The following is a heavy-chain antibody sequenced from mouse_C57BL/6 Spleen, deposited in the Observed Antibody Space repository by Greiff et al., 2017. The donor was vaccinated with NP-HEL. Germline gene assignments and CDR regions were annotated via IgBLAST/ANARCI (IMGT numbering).Heavy chain of an antibody. V-gene: IGHV1-52*01. CDR3: ARAMVTPDYYAMDY. CDR1: GYTFTSYW. CDR2: IDPSDSET. J-gene: IGHJ4*01. Sequence: QVHVKQPGAELVRPGSSVKLSCKASGYTFTSYWMHWVKQRPIQGLEWIGNIDPSDSETHYNQKFKDKATLTVDKSSSTAYMQLSSLTSEDSAVYYCARAMVTPDYYAMDYWGQGTSVTVSS. D-gene: IGHD2-2*01.